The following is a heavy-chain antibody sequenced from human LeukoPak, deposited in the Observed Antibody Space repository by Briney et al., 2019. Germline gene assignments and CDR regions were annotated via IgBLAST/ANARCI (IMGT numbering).Heavy chain of an antibody. Sequence: SVKVSCKASGGTFSSYAISWVRQAPGQGLEWMGGIIPIFGTANYAQKFQGRVTITADESTSPAYMELSSLRSEDTAVYYCAREAWLQSYFDYWGQGTLVTVSS. J-gene: IGHJ4*02. V-gene: IGHV1-69*13. CDR2: IIPIFGTA. CDR1: GGTFSSYA. CDR3: AREAWLQSYFDY. D-gene: IGHD5-24*01.